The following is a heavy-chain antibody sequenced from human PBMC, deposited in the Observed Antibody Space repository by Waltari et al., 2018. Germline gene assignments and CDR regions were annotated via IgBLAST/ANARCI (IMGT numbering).Heavy chain of an antibody. CDR1: GYTFSDHY. V-gene: IGHV1-2*02. D-gene: IGHD3-16*01. CDR3: ARAGKDYGGNSFFDE. Sequence: QVHLVQSGAELKKPGASVRVSCQTSGYTFSDHYIHWVRQAPGQGLEWMGWISPKMGEKRLSRRFKGRVTMTRDPSISTAYMEVTGLTSDDTAVYFCARAGKDYGGNSFFDEWGRGSLVTISS. CDR2: ISPKMGEK. J-gene: IGHJ4*02.